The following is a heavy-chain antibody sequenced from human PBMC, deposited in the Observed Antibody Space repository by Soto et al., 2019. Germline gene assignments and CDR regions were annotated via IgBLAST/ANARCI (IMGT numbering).Heavy chain of an antibody. D-gene: IGHD2-15*01. CDR2: ISWNSGSI. J-gene: IGHJ4*02. V-gene: IGHV3-9*01. Sequence: PGGPHRLWYSVSYLTFDDYAIHWVRQAPGKGLEWVSGISWNSGSIGYADSVKGRFTISRDNAKNSLYLQMNSLRAEDTALYYCAKRVAAWGYFDYWGQGTLVTVSS. CDR1: YLTFDDYA. CDR3: AKRVAAWGYFDY.